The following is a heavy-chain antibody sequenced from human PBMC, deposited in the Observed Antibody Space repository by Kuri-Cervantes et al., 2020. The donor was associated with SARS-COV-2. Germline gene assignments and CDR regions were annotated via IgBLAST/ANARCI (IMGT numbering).Heavy chain of an antibody. J-gene: IGHJ4*02. CDR2: IYHTGSP. CDR3: ARSPHDFWSGPWG. V-gene: IGHV4-61*01. Sequence: SETLSLTCTVSGGSVSDRNSYWTWIRQSPGKGLEWIGYIYHTGSPTYSPSLKSRVTISLDKPKNQFSLRLTSVTAADTAVYYCARSPHDFWSGPWGWGQGTLVTVSS. CDR1: GGSVSDRNSY. D-gene: IGHD3-3*01.